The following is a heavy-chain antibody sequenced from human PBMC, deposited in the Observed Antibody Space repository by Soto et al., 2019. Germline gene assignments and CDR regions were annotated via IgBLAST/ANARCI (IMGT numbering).Heavy chain of an antibody. CDR2: ISGTYAI. D-gene: IGHD7-27*01. J-gene: IGHJ4*02. Sequence: PGGSLRLSCAASGFTFSTFSMNWVRQAPGKGLEWVSYISGTYAIYYADSVQGRFTISRDNAKNSVYLQMNSLRDEDSATYYRARDLNWGIDYWGQGALVTVSS. CDR3: ARDLNWGIDY. CDR1: GFTFSTFS. V-gene: IGHV3-48*02.